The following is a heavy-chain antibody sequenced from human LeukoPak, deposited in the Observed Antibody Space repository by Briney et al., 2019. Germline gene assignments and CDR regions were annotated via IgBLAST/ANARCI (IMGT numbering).Heavy chain of an antibody. Sequence: GRSLRLSCAASGFSFSSYGIHWVRQAPGRGLVWVSRLNTDGSSTSYADSVKGRFTISRDNAKNTLYLQMKSLRAEDTAVYYCARDRKNYYDSSAYYQLDYWGQGTLVTVSS. CDR2: LNTDGSST. CDR1: GFSFSSYG. J-gene: IGHJ4*02. D-gene: IGHD3-22*01. CDR3: ARDRKNYYDSSAYYQLDY. V-gene: IGHV3-74*01.